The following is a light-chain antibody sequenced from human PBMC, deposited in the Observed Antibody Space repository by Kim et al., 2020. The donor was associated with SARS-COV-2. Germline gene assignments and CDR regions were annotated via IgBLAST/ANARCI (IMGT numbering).Light chain of an antibody. V-gene: IGLV3-9*01. J-gene: IGLJ1*01. CDR2: RDS. CDR3: QVWDRSTASYV. CDR1: HIGSKN. Sequence: ALGQTARMTGGGNHIGSKNVHWCQQKPGQAPVVVIYRDSNRPSGIPERFSGSNSGNTATLTISRAQAGDEADYYCQVWDRSTASYVFGNGTKVTVL.